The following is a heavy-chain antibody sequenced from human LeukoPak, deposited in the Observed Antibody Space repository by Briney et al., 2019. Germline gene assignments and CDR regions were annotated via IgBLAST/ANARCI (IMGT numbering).Heavy chain of an antibody. D-gene: IGHD6-6*01. V-gene: IGHV1-69*13. CDR3: ARGLGTAAYSSSSLDAFDI. Sequence: SVKVSCKASGGTFSSYAISWVRQAPGQGLEWMGGIIPIFGTANYAQKFQGRVTITADESTSTAYMELSSLRSEDTAVYYCARGLGTAAYSSSSLDAFDIWGQGTMVTVSS. J-gene: IGHJ3*02. CDR2: IIPIFGTA. CDR1: GGTFSSYA.